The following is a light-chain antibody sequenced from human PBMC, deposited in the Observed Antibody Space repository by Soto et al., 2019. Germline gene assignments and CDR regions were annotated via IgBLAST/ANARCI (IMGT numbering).Light chain of an antibody. V-gene: IGKV2-30*02. Sequence: DVVMTQSPLSLPVTLGQPASISCRSSQSLVHSDGNTYLNWFQQRPGQSPRRLIYKVSNRDSGVPDRFSGSGSGTDFTLKISRVEAEDVGVYYCMQGTHWHWTCHQGSKVEIK. CDR2: KVS. CDR1: QSLVHSDGNTY. CDR3: MQGTHWHWT. J-gene: IGKJ1*01.